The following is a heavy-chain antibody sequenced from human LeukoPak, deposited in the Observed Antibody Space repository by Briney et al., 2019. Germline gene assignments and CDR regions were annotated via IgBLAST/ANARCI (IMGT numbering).Heavy chain of an antibody. Sequence: NPSETLSLTCGVSGGSISNTNWWTWVRQPPGKGLEWIGEVNLQGSTNYNPPLKSRVAISVDKSENHISLKLTSVTAADTAVYYCAREGGPYRPLDYSGQGTLVTVAS. CDR3: AREGGPYRPLDY. CDR2: VNLQGST. J-gene: IGHJ4*02. V-gene: IGHV4-4*02. CDR1: GGSISNTNW.